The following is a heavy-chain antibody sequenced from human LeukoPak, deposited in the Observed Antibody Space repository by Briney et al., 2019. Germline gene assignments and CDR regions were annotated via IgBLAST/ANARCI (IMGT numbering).Heavy chain of an antibody. Sequence: PSETLSLTCTVSGASISPCYWSWIRQPPGKGLELVGYNHYSGVTNFTPSLKSRVTISVDTSKKQFSLKLSSVTAAEPAVYYCGRVDDTGGQADYGMDVWGQGTTVTVSS. CDR3: GRVDDTGGQADYGMDV. CDR1: GASISPCY. V-gene: IGHV4-59*01. D-gene: IGHD2-8*02. CDR2: NHYSGVT. J-gene: IGHJ6*02.